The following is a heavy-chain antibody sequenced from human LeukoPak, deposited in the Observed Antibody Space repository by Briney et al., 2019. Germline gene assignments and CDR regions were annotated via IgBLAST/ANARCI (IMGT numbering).Heavy chain of an antibody. V-gene: IGHV4-39*07. CDR2: IYYSGST. Sequence: PSETLSLTCTVSGGSISSRSYYWGWIRQPPGKGLEWIGSIYYSGSTYYNPSLKSRVTISVDTSKNQFSLKLSSVTAADTAVYYCARDRPGIAAPWGQGTLVTVSS. D-gene: IGHD6-13*01. J-gene: IGHJ5*02. CDR1: GGSISSRSYY. CDR3: ARDRPGIAAP.